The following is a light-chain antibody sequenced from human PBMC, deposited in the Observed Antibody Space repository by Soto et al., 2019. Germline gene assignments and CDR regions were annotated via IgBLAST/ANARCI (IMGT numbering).Light chain of an antibody. CDR2: EVS. CDR3: SSYAGRNDGV. V-gene: IGLV2-8*01. CDR1: SRDVGAYNS. J-gene: IGLJ3*02. Sequence: QSALTQPPSASGSPGQSVTISCTGTSRDVGAYNSVSWYQHHPGKAPKLMIFEVSERPSGVPDRFSGSKSGNTASLIVSGLQAEDEAEYYCSSYAGRNDGVFGGGTKLTVL.